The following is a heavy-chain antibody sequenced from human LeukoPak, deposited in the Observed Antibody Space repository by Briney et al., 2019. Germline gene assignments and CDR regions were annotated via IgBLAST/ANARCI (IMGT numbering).Heavy chain of an antibody. V-gene: IGHV5-51*01. Sequence: VESPKISCKASGYTFTTYWIGWVRQMPGKGLEWMGIIYPDDSDTTYSPSFQGQVTMSADKSISTAYLQWSSLKASDTAIYYCARAPNSGNYSPRLFDYWGQGTLVTVSS. CDR3: ARAPNSGNYSPRLFDY. J-gene: IGHJ4*02. D-gene: IGHD1-26*01. CDR2: IYPDDSDT. CDR1: GYTFTTYW.